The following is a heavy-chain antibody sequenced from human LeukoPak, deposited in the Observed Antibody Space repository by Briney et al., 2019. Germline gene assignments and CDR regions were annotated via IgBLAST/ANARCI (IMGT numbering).Heavy chain of an antibody. CDR2: IYYSGST. CDR3: ARELTYYDYVWGSYRPAAFDI. D-gene: IGHD3-16*02. CDR1: GGSVSSGSYY. Sequence: SETLSLTCTVSGGSVSSGSYYWSWIRQPPGTGLEWIGYIYYSGSTNYNPSLKSRVTISVDTSKNQFSLKLSSVTAADTAVYYCARELTYYDYVWGSYRPAAFDIWGQGTMVTVSS. V-gene: IGHV4-61*01. J-gene: IGHJ3*02.